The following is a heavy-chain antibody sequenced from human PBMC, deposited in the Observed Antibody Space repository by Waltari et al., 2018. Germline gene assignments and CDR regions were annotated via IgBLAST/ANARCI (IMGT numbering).Heavy chain of an antibody. Sequence: QVQLQESGPGLVKPSETLSLTCAVSGYSISSGSYWGWIRQPPGKGLEWIGSIYHSGSTYYNPSLKSRVTISVDTSKNQFSLKLSSVTAADTAVYYCASVTIFGVVSRWGQGTLVTVSS. D-gene: IGHD3-3*01. CDR1: GYSISSGSY. V-gene: IGHV4-38-2*01. J-gene: IGHJ4*02. CDR3: ASVTIFGVVSR. CDR2: IYHSGST.